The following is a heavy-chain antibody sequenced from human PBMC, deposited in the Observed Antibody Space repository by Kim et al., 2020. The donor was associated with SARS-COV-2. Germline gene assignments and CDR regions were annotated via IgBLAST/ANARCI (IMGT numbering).Heavy chain of an antibody. CDR3: ARGTYDSSGGAFDI. D-gene: IGHD3-22*01. CDR2: IYYSGST. Sequence: SETLFLTCTVSGGSINNYYWSWNRQPPGKGLEWIGYIYYSGSTNYNPSLKSRVTISGDTSKSQFSLKLNSVTAADTAVYYCARGTYDSSGGAFDIWGQGTMVTVSS. V-gene: IGHV4-59*01. J-gene: IGHJ3*02. CDR1: GGSINNYY.